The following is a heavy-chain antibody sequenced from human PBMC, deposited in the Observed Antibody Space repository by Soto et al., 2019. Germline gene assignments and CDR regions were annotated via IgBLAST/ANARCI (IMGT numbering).Heavy chain of an antibody. CDR3: ARDYLVEGDFWTDYYYYGMDV. CDR2: INPSGGST. Sequence: ASVKVSCKASGYTFTSYYMHWVRQAPGQGLEWMGIINPSGGSTSYAQKFQGRVTMTRDTSTSTVYMELSSLRSEDTAVYYCARDYLVEGDFWTDYYYYGMDVWGQGTTVTVSS. V-gene: IGHV1-46*01. J-gene: IGHJ6*02. D-gene: IGHD3-3*01. CDR1: GYTFTSYY.